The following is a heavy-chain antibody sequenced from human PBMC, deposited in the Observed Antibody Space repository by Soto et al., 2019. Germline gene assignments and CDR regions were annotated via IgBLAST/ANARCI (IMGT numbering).Heavy chain of an antibody. J-gene: IGHJ3*02. CDR3: ARGPATRSGAFDI. CDR2: IHFSGRT. D-gene: IGHD6-25*01. Sequence: WTWIRQPPGKRMECIGYIHFSGRTNYNPSLETRVTISPDTSRNQFSLKLNSVTAADTAVYYCARGPATRSGAFDIRGQGTMVTVSS. V-gene: IGHV4-59*01.